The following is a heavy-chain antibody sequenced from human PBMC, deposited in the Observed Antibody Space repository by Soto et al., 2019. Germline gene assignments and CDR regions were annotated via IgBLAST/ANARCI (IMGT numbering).Heavy chain of an antibody. CDR2: IDPGDSYT. V-gene: IGHV5-10-1*01. CDR3: ARLGYGDYVAQ. J-gene: IGHJ4*02. Sequence: PGESLKISCTGSGYGFSNYYIAWVRQMPGKDLEWMGKIDPGDSYTYYSPSFQGHVTISTDKSINTAYLQWSSLQTSDTAIYYCARLGYGDYVAQWGQGTLGTVSS. D-gene: IGHD4-17*01. CDR1: GYGFSNYY.